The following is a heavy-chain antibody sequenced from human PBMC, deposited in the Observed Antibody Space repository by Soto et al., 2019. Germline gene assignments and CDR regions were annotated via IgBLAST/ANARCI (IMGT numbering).Heavy chain of an antibody. V-gene: IGHV1-2*04. CDR1: GYTFTGYY. CDR3: ARDSYYGSGSYYGMDV. J-gene: IGHJ6*02. D-gene: IGHD3-10*01. Sequence: ASVKVSCKASGYTFTGYYMHWVRQAPGQGLEWMGWINPNSGGTNYAQKFQGWVTMTRDTSISTAYMELSRLRSDDTAVYYCARDSYYGSGSYYGMDVWGQGTTVTVSS. CDR2: INPNSGGT.